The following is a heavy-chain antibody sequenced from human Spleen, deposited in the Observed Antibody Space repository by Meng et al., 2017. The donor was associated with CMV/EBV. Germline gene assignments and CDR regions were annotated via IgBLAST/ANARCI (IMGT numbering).Heavy chain of an antibody. D-gene: IGHD5-24*01. CDR1: GFSLSTSG. CDR3: AKQVPGRWLQQTFGDY. CDR2: IRYDGSNK. Sequence: LTLTCTFSGFSLSTSGMRVSWVRQAPGKGLEWVTFIRYDGSNKFYADSVKGRFTISRDNSKNTLYLQMSSLTIEDTAVYYCAKQVPGRWLQQTFGDYWGQGTLVTVSS. J-gene: IGHJ4*02. V-gene: IGHV3-30*02.